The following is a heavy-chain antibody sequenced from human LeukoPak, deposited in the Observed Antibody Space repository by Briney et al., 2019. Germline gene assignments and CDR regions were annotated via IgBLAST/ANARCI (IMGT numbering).Heavy chain of an antibody. CDR3: AREGPTLWFGDAGAEVSNNWFDP. CDR1: GYTFTSYG. J-gene: IGHJ5*02. Sequence: ASVKVSCKASGYTFTSYGISWVRQAPGQGLEWMGWMNPNSGNTGYAQKFQGRVTMTRNTSISTAYMELSSLRSEDTAVYYCAREGPTLWFGDAGAEVSNNWFDPWGQGTPVTVSS. CDR2: MNPNSGNT. V-gene: IGHV1-8*02. D-gene: IGHD3-10*01.